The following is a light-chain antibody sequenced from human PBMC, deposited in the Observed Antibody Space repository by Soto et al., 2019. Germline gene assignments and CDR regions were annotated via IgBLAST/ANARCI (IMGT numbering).Light chain of an antibody. CDR1: QSISGT. Sequence: EIVMTQSPATLSVSPWGRATPSCRASQSISGTLAWYPQKPGQAPRLLISGAYTRAAGFPARFSGSGSGTDFTLTISSLQSEDCAVYYCQQYDNWAWTFGQRTKVEIK. J-gene: IGKJ1*01. CDR3: QQYDNWAWT. V-gene: IGKV3-15*01. CDR2: GAY.